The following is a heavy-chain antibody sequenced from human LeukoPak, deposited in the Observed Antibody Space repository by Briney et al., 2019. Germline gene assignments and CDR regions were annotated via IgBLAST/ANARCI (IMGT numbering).Heavy chain of an antibody. CDR1: GFTFSSYA. D-gene: IGHD5-24*01. CDR3: AKSGRRDGYIEEGTYFDY. Sequence: GGSLRLSCAASGFTFSSYAMSWVRQAPGKGLEWVSAISGSGGSTYYADSVKGRFTISRDNSKNTLYLQMNSLRAEDTAVYYCAKSGRRDGYIEEGTYFDYWGQGTLVTVSS. CDR2: ISGSGGST. V-gene: IGHV3-23*01. J-gene: IGHJ4*02.